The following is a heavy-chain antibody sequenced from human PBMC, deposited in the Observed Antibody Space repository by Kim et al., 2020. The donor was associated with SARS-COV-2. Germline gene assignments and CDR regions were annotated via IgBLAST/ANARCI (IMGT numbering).Heavy chain of an antibody. D-gene: IGHD3-10*01. J-gene: IGHJ4*02. CDR3: ATGEVVPGSGVDY. CDR1: GYNFFNYW. Sequence: GASLKISCKGSGYNFFNYWIGWVRQTPGKGLEWMGIIYPGDSNTIYSPSFQGQVTISTDRSISTAYLQWSSLKASDTAMYFCATGEVVPGSGVDYWGQGTLVTVSS. CDR2: IYPGDSNT. V-gene: IGHV5-51*01.